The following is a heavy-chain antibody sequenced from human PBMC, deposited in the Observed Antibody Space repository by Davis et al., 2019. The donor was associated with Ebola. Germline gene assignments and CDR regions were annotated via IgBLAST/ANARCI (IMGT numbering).Heavy chain of an antibody. J-gene: IGHJ5*02. CDR3: ARAQFPTTSDH. CDR1: GYPFTTYG. Sequence: ASVKVSCKASGYPFTTYGISWVRQAPGQGLEWMGWIKAYDGNTHYAQNVQGRVTLTTDTSTSTAYMEVGSLRSDDTAMYYCARAQFPTTSDHWGQGTLVTVSS. D-gene: IGHD1-1*01. V-gene: IGHV1-18*01. CDR2: IKAYDGNT.